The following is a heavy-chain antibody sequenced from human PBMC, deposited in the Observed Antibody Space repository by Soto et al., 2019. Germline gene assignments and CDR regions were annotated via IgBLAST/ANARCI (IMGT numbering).Heavy chain of an antibody. CDR1: GYTLTNHD. J-gene: IGHJ6*02. V-gene: IGHV1-8*01. CDR3: AAGRSCGGRRPGGAYAMDV. Sequence: QVQLAQSGAAVRKPGASVKVSCKASGYTLTNHDIRWVRQTSGQGLEWMAWMNTISGNRGFGPKCEGGDTLRSNASISTVYLELRVSMSEDTAVYFCAAGRSCGGRRPGGAYAMDVWGQGTLVTVSS. CDR2: MNTISGNR. D-gene: IGHD2-21*01.